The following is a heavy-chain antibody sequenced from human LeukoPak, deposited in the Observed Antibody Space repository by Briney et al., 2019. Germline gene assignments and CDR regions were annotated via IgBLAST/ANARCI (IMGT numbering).Heavy chain of an antibody. CDR3: ARATPGYYFDY. Sequence: SVKVSCKASGGAFSSYTLSWVRQAPGHGLEWVGEIISVFGTTNYAPTFQGRVTITTDKSTSTAYMVLSNLRSEDTAFYYCARATPGYYFDYWGQGTLVTVSS. CDR2: IISVFGTT. J-gene: IGHJ4*02. CDR1: GGAFSSYT. D-gene: IGHD2-2*03. V-gene: IGHV1-69*05.